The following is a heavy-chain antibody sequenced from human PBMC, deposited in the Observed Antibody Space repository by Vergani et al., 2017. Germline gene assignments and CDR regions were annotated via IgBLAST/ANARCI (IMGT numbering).Heavy chain of an antibody. Sequence: ELQLVESGGGLVQPGGSLRLSCAASGSTVSGNYMTWVRQAPGKGLEWVSHIYSGDETYYADSVKGRFTISRDNSKNTMFLQMNNLRAEDTAVYYCAKDNVPGYYDSSGYCDYWGQGTLVTVSS. D-gene: IGHD3-22*01. CDR2: IYSGDET. CDR3: AKDNVPGYYDSSGYCDY. V-gene: IGHV3-66*01. J-gene: IGHJ4*02. CDR1: GSTVSGNY.